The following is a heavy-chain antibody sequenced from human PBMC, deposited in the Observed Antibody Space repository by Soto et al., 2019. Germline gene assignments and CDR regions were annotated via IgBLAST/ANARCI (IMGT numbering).Heavy chain of an antibody. CDR1: GYTFTSYG. V-gene: IGHV1-18*01. Sequence: QVPLVQSGAEVKKPGASVKVSCKASGYTFTSYGISWVRQAPGQGLEWMGWIRAYNGNTNYAQKLQGRVTMTTDTSPRTANMERRSPRSDDTAVEYCARDYDYVWGSYRSPSFDYWGQGTLVTVSS. J-gene: IGHJ4*02. CDR2: IRAYNGNT. CDR3: ARDYDYVWGSYRSPSFDY. D-gene: IGHD3-16*02.